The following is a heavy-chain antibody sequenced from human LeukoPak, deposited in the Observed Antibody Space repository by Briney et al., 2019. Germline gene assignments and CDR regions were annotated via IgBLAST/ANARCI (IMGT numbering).Heavy chain of an antibody. J-gene: IGHJ3*02. CDR2: INPSGGSI. Sequence: ASVKVPCKASGYIFTSYYMYWVQQAPGQGLEWMGIINPSGGSIRYAQKFQGRVTMTRDTSTSTVYMELSSLRSEDTAVYYCARGRNYYDSSRYYYEGDAFDIWGQGTMVTVSS. CDR3: ARGRNYYDSSRYYYEGDAFDI. D-gene: IGHD3-22*01. V-gene: IGHV1-46*01. CDR1: GYIFTSYY.